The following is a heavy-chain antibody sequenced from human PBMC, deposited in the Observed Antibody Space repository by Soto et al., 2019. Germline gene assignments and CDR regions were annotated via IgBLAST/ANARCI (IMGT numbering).Heavy chain of an antibody. CDR1: GDSITSNSYF. D-gene: IGHD6-19*01. CDR2: IYYSGST. V-gene: IGHV4-39*01. J-gene: IGHJ4*02. Sequence: PSETLSLTCTVSGDSITSNSYFWAWIRQPPGKGLEWIGSIYYSGSTYYNPSLKSRVTISVDTSKNQFSLKLSSVTAADTAVYYCARHAPIEVAGTIDYWGQGTLVTVS. CDR3: ARHAPIEVAGTIDY.